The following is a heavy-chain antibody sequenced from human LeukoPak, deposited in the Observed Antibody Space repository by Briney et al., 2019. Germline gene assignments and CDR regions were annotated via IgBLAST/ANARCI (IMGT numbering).Heavy chain of an antibody. CDR3: AKANVVATRAYED. D-gene: IGHD5-12*01. CDR2: ISGSVDSI. CDR1: GFTFSNHA. Sequence: GGSLRLSCVGSGFTFSNHAMVWVRQAPGRGLEWVSAISGSVDSIHYTDSVKGRFTVSRDNSRNTVFLQMNSLRGEDTAVYYCAKANVVATRAYEDWGQGTLVTVSS. V-gene: IGHV3-23*01. J-gene: IGHJ4*02.